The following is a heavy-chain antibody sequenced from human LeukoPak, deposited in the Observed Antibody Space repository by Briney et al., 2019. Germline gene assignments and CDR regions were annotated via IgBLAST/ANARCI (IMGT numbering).Heavy chain of an antibody. D-gene: IGHD3-3*01. Sequence: GASVKVSCKASGYTFTSYGSSWVRQAPGQGLEWMGWISAYNGNTNYAQKLQGRVTMTTDTSTSTAYMELRSLRSDDTAVYYCARDEPRITIFGVVILKRLDYWGQGTLVTVSS. V-gene: IGHV1-18*01. J-gene: IGHJ4*02. CDR2: ISAYNGNT. CDR1: GYTFTSYG. CDR3: ARDEPRITIFGVVILKRLDY.